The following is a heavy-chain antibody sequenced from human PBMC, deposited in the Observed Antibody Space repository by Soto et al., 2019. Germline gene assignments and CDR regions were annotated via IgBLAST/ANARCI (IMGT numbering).Heavy chain of an antibody. CDR3: AREILTGYYPAGWFDP. V-gene: IGHV4-39*02. D-gene: IGHD3-9*01. J-gene: IGHJ5*02. CDR1: SGSISSTIYS. Sequence: PSETLSLTCTVSSGSISSTIYSWDWIRQPPGKGLEWIGSIYFRGSTYYNPSLKSRVTVSVDTSKKQFSLKLTSVTAADTAVYYCAREILTGYYPAGWFDPWGQGTLVTVSS. CDR2: IYFRGST.